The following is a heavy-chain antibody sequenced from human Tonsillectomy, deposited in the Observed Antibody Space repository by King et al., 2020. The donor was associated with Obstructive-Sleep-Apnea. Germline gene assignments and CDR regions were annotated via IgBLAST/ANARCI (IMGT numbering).Heavy chain of an antibody. Sequence: VQLVESGGGVVQPGRSLRLSCAASGFTFSSYGMHWVRQAPGKGLEWVAVISYDGRNKYYADSVKGRFTISRDNSKNTLYLQMNSLRAEDTAVYYCAKDWRVWGSYRYFDYWGQGTLVTVSS. CDR1: GFTFSSYG. V-gene: IGHV3-30*18. D-gene: IGHD3-16*02. CDR2: ISYDGRNK. CDR3: AKDWRVWGSYRYFDY. J-gene: IGHJ4*02.